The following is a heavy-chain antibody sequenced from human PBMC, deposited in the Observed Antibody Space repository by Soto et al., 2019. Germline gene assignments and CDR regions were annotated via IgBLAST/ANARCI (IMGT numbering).Heavy chain of an antibody. CDR3: ARDLVEEYSYGTYDY. CDR2: ISAYNGNT. Sequence: GASVKVSCKASGYTFTSYGISWVRQAPGQGLEWMGWISAYNGNTNYAQKLQGRVTMTTDTSTSTAYMELRSLRSDDTAVYYCARDLVEEYSYGTYDYWGQGTLVTVSS. D-gene: IGHD5-18*01. V-gene: IGHV1-18*01. J-gene: IGHJ4*02. CDR1: GYTFTSYG.